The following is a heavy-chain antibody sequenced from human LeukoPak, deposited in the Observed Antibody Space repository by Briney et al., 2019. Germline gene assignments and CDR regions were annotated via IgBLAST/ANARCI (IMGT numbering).Heavy chain of an antibody. CDR3: ATIAVAGLVSDY. Sequence: SETLSLTCAVYGGFFSGYYWSWIRQPPGKGLEWIGEINHSGSTNYNPSLKSRVTISVDTSKNQFSLKLSSVTAADTAVYYCATIAVAGLVSDYWGQGTLVTVSS. CDR2: INHSGST. D-gene: IGHD6-19*01. J-gene: IGHJ4*02. CDR1: GGFFSGYY. V-gene: IGHV4-34*01.